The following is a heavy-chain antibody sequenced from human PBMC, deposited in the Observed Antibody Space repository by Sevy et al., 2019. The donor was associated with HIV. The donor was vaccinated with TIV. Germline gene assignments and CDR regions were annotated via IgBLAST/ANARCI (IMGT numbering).Heavy chain of an antibody. CDR2: MIPIFGTA. J-gene: IGHJ4*02. Sequence: GASVKVSCKASGGTFSSYAISWVRQAPGQGLEWMGGMIPIFGTANYAQKFQGRVTITEDELTSTAYMELSSLRPEDTAVYSCARGSGSYYGDFDYWGPGTLVTVSS. D-gene: IGHD1-26*01. V-gene: IGHV1-69*13. CDR1: GGTFSSYA. CDR3: ARGSGSYYGDFDY.